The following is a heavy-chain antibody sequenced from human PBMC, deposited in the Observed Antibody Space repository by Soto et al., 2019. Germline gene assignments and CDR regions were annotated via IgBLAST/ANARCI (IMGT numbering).Heavy chain of an antibody. CDR2: IYYSGST. Sequence: SETLSLTCTVSGGSISSSSYYWGWIRQPPGKGLEWIGSIYYSGSTYYNPSLKSRVTISVDTSKNQFSLKLSSVTAADTAVYYCAGEFGGVIVILIKGAFDIWGQGTMVTVSS. D-gene: IGHD3-16*02. J-gene: IGHJ3*02. CDR3: AGEFGGVIVILIKGAFDI. CDR1: GGSISSSSYY. V-gene: IGHV4-39*02.